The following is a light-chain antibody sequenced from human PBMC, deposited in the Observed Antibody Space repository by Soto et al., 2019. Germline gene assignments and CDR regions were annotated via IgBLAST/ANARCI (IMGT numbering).Light chain of an antibody. Sequence: EIVMTQSPATLSVSPGERATLSCRASQSVSSNLGWYQQKPGQAPRLLIYGASTGATGIPARFSGSGSGTDFTLTISSLQSEDSAIYYCQQYNNWPLTFGGGTKVEIK. CDR1: QSVSSN. J-gene: IGKJ4*01. V-gene: IGKV3-15*01. CDR3: QQYNNWPLT. CDR2: GAS.